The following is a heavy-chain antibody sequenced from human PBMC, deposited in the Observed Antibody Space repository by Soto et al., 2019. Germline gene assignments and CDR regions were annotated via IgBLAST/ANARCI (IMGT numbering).Heavy chain of an antibody. D-gene: IGHD3-10*01. CDR1: GFSLNTSGVG. J-gene: IGHJ4*02. Sequence: QVTLKESGPTLLRPTQTLTLTFTFSGFSLNTSGVGVGWIRQPPGRALEWLALIYWDDDKRYSPSLKNRLTITKDTSKNQVVLTMANMDPVDPATYSCANSGCLGGRFEFDYWGQGALVTVST. V-gene: IGHV2-5*02. CDR2: IYWDDDK. CDR3: ANSGCLGGRFEFDY.